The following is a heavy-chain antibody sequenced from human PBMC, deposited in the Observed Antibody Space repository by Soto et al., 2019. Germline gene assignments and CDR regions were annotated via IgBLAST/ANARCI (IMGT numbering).Heavy chain of an antibody. CDR2: INHSGST. CDR3: ARGPTGRTTVPYYYYYGMDV. Sequence: SETLCLTCAVYGGSFSGYYWSWIRQPPGKGLEWIGEINHSGSTNYNPSLKSRVTISVDTSKNQFSLKLSSVTAADTAVYYCARGPTGRTTVPYYYYYGMDVWGQGTTVT. CDR1: GGSFSGYY. V-gene: IGHV4-34*01. J-gene: IGHJ6*02. D-gene: IGHD4-4*01.